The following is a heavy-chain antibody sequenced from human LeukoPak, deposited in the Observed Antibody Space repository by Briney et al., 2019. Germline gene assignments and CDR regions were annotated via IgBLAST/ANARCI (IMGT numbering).Heavy chain of an antibody. CDR1: GFTFDNYA. J-gene: IGHJ6*03. V-gene: IGHV3-9*01. Sequence: PGGSLRLSCAASGFTFDNYAMHWVRQVPGKGLEWVSSISWDSANIGYADSVKGRFTISRDNAKNSLFLQMNSLRTEDTALYYCAKDRRAAYYYYMDVWGKGTTVTISS. D-gene: IGHD6-13*01. CDR2: ISWDSANI. CDR3: AKDRRAAYYYYMDV.